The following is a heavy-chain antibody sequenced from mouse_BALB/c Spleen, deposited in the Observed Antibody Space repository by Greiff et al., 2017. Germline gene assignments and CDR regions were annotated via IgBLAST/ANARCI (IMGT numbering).Heavy chain of an antibody. CDR3: TRVDQGYAMDY. Sequence: EVKLVESGGGLVKPGGSLKLSCAASGFTFSSYTMSWVRQTPEKRLEWVATISSGGSYTYYPDSVKGRFTISRDNAKNTLYLQMSSLKSEDTAMYYCTRVDQGYAMDYWGQGTSVTVSS. V-gene: IGHV5-6-4*01. J-gene: IGHJ4*01. CDR1: GFTFSSYT. CDR2: ISSGGSYT.